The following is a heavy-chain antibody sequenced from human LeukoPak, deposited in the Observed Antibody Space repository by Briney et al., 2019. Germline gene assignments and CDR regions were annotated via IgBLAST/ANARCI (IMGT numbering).Heavy chain of an antibody. CDR1: GGSISSVGYY. J-gene: IGHJ4*02. D-gene: IGHD4-11*01. CDR2: IYYSGST. Sequence: SQTLSLTCTVSGGSISSVGYYWSWIRRHPGKGLEWIGYIYYSGSTYYNPSLKSRLTISVDTSKNQFSLKLKSVTAADTAVYYCASGTTVTTLLYWGQGTLVTVSS. CDR3: ASGTTVTTLLY. V-gene: IGHV4-31*03.